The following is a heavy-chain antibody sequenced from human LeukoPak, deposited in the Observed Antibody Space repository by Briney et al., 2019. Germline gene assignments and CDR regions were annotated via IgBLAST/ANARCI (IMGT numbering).Heavy chain of an antibody. CDR1: GFTFSSYA. CDR3: AKVHCSSTSCYAEYFQH. V-gene: IGHV3-23*01. J-gene: IGHJ1*01. CDR2: ISGSGGST. D-gene: IGHD2-2*01. Sequence: GGSLRLSCAASGFTFSSYAMSWVRQAPGKGLEWVSAISGSGGSTYYADSVKGRFTISRDNSKNTLYLQINSLRAEDTAVYYCAKVHCSSTSCYAEYFQHWGQGTLVTVSS.